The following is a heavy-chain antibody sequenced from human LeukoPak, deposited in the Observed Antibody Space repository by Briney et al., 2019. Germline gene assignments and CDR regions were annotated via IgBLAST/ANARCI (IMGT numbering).Heavy chain of an antibody. CDR1: GGTFSSYA. D-gene: IGHD3-3*01. J-gene: IGHJ4*02. V-gene: IGHV1-69*04. CDR2: IIPILGIA. CDR3: ARDLVARAIFGVVPFDY. Sequence: SVKISCKASGGTFSSYAIRWVRQAPGQGLEWMGRIIPILGIANYAQKFQGRVTIAADKSTSTAYMELSSLRSEDTAVYYCARDLVARAIFGVVPFDYWGQGTLVTVSS.